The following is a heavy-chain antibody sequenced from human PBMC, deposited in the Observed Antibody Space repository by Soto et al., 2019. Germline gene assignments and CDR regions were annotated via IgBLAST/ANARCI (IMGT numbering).Heavy chain of an antibody. CDR2: IIPIFGTA. CDR1: GGTFSSYA. J-gene: IGHJ3*02. CDR3: ATEPGPGFDI. V-gene: IGHV1-69*13. Sequence: SVKVSCKASGGTFSSYAISWVRQAPGQGLEWMGGIIPIFGTANYAQKFQGRVTITADESTSTDYMELTSLRSEDTAVYYRATEPGPGFDIWGQGPTVTVS.